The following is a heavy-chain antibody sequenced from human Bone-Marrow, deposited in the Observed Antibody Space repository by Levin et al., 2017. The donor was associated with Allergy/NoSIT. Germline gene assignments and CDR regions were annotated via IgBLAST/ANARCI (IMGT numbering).Heavy chain of an antibody. CDR3: ARNDPVEDWSYGGVGY. CDR2: TYYDETT. J-gene: IGHJ4*02. CDR1: GFTVSLNY. Sequence: GESLKISCAASGFTVSLNYVSWVRQAPGKGLQWVSTTYYDETTHYADSVKGRFSISRDSSRDTLFLNMNSLRVEDTAIYYCARNDPVEDWSYGGVGYWGLGTLVTVSS. V-gene: IGHV3-66*01. D-gene: IGHD1-7*01.